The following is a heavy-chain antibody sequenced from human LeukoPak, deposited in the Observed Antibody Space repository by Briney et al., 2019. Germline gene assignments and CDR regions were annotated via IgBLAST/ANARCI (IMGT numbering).Heavy chain of an antibody. J-gene: IGHJ4*02. CDR3: AARVTIFSPFDY. CDR1: GLTFSRNA. CDR2: ISGSGGST. Sequence: GGSLRLSCAASGLTFSRNAMGWVRQAPGKGLEWVSGISGSGGSTYYADFVKGRFTISRDNSKNTLYLEMNSLRAEDTAVYYCAARVTIFSPFDYWGQGPLVTVSS. D-gene: IGHD3-9*01. V-gene: IGHV3-23*01.